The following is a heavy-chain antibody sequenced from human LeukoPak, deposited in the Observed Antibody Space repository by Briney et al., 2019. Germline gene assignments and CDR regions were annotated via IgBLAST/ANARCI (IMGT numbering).Heavy chain of an antibody. CDR3: AGDAGYSSSLDWTYYYYGMDV. V-gene: IGHV3-66*01. D-gene: IGHD6-13*01. J-gene: IGHJ6*02. Sequence: GGSLRLSCAASGFTVSSNHMSWVRQAPGKGLEWVSVIYSGGSTYYADSVKGRFTISRDNSKNTLYLQMNSLRAEDTAVYYCAGDAGYSSSLDWTYYYYGMDVWGQGTTVTVSS. CDR2: IYSGGST. CDR1: GFTVSSNH.